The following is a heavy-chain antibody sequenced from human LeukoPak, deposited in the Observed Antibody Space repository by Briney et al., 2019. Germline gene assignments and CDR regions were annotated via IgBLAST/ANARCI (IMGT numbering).Heavy chain of an antibody. CDR3: ARSVGSYYGDL. CDR1: GFTFSTYT. V-gene: IGHV3-21*01. Sequence: PGGSLRLSCAASGFTFSTYTMSWVRQAPGKGLDWVSSITSSSSFTYYADSVKGRFTISRDNAKNSLYLQMNSLRVEDTAMYYCARSVGSYYGDLWGQGTLVTVSS. CDR2: ITSSSSFT. D-gene: IGHD4-17*01. J-gene: IGHJ4*01.